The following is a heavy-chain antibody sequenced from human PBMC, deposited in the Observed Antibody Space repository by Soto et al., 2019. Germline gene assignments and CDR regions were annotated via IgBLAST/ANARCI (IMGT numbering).Heavy chain of an antibody. CDR2: IYYSGST. CDR1: GGSVSSGSYY. J-gene: IGHJ3*02. Sequence: QVQLQESGPGLVKPSETLSLTCTVSGGSVSSGSYYWSWIRQPPGKGLEWIGYIYYSGSTNYNPSLKSRVPISVDTSKNQFSLKLSSVTAADTAVYYCARVRQRYCSGGSCYSDAFDIWGQGTMVTVSS. CDR3: ARVRQRYCSGGSCYSDAFDI. D-gene: IGHD2-15*01. V-gene: IGHV4-61*01.